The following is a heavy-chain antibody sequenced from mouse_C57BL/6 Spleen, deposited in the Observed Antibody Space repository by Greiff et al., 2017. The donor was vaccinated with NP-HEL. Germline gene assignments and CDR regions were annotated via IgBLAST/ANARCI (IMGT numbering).Heavy chain of an antibody. J-gene: IGHJ2*01. V-gene: IGHV1-69*01. CDR1: GYTFTSYW. CDR3: ARVVTGGYYFDY. CDR2: IDPSDSYT. Sequence: VQLQQSGAELVMPGASVKLSCKASGYTFTSYWMHWVKQRPGQGLEWIGEIDPSDSYTNYNQKFKGKSTLTVDKSSSTAYMQLSSLTSEDSAVYYCARVVTGGYYFDYWGQGTTLTVSS. D-gene: IGHD2-2*01.